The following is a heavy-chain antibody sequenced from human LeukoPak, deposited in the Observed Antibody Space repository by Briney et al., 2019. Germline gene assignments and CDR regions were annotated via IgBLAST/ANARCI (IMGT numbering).Heavy chain of an antibody. CDR3: ALLTVASDFDY. J-gene: IGHJ4*02. D-gene: IGHD5-12*01. CDR1: RFPFSIYE. Sequence: GGSLRLSCVVSRFPFSIYEMSWVRQAPGKGLEWVSNIHSSGTVKYYSDSVKGRFSISRDNAKSSLYLQMNSLRVEDTAVYYCALLTVASDFDYWGQGALVTVSS. CDR2: IHSSGTVK. V-gene: IGHV3-48*03.